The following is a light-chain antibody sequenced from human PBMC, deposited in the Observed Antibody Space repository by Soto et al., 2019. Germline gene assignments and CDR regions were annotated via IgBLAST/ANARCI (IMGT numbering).Light chain of an antibody. CDR2: KAS. V-gene: IGKV1-5*03. CDR3: QHYKSYSQP. Sequence: DIQMTQSPSTLSGSVGDRVTITCRASQTISSWLAWYQQKPGKAPKLLIYKASTLKSGVPSRFSGSGSGTEFTLTISSLQPDDFATYYCQHYKSYSQPFGQATKADIK. CDR1: QTISSW. J-gene: IGKJ1*01.